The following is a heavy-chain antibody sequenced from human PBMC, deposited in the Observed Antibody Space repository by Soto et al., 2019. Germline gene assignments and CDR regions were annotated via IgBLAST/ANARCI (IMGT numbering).Heavy chain of an antibody. CDR1: GYSFTSHY. CDR2: MNPNSGNT. Sequence: ASVKVSCKAIGYSFTSHYMHWVRQAPGQGLEWMGWMNPNSGNTGYAQKFQGRVTMTRNTSISTAYMELSSLRSEDTAVYYCARVPHGGPGFDYWGQGTLVTVSS. CDR3: ARVPHGGPGFDY. D-gene: IGHD2-15*01. J-gene: IGHJ4*02. V-gene: IGHV1-8*02.